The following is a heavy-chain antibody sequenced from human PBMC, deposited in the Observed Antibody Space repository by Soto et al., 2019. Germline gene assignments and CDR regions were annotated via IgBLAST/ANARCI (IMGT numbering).Heavy chain of an antibody. CDR1: GGSISSGDYY. CDR2: IYYSGST. D-gene: IGHD6-19*01. V-gene: IGHV4-30-4*01. J-gene: IGHJ3*02. CDR3: ARAVAGDHDAFDI. Sequence: QVQLQESGPGLVKPSQTLSLTCTVSGGSISSGDYYWSWIRQPPGKGLEWIGYIYYSGSTYYNPSLKSRVTTSVDTSKTQFSLKLSSVTAADTAVYYCARAVAGDHDAFDIWGQGTMVTVSS.